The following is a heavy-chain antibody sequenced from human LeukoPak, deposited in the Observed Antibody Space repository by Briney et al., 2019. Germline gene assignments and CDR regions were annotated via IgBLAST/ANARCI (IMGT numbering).Heavy chain of an antibody. J-gene: IGHJ5*02. V-gene: IGHV4-34*01. Sequence: SETLSLTCAVYGGSFSGYYWSWIRQPPGKGLEWIGEINHSGSTNYNPSLKSRVTISVDTSKNQFSLKLSSVTAADTAVYYCARRIVVVTTDNWFDPWGQGTLATASS. CDR1: GGSFSGYY. CDR2: INHSGST. CDR3: ARRIVVVTTDNWFDP. D-gene: IGHD3-22*01.